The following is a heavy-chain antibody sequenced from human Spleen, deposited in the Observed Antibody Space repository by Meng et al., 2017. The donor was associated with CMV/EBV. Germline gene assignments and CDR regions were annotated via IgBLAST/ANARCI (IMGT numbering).Heavy chain of an antibody. Sequence: GESLKISCAASGFTVSSDYMSWVRQAPGKGLEWVSTIYSGGSTYYADSVKGRFTISRDNSKNTLYLQMSSLRAEDTAVYYCARDLVSSVYTYGLDYWGQGTLVTVSS. CDR3: ARDLVSSVYTYGLDY. CDR1: GFTVSSDY. CDR2: IYSGGST. J-gene: IGHJ4*02. V-gene: IGHV3-53*05. D-gene: IGHD5-18*01.